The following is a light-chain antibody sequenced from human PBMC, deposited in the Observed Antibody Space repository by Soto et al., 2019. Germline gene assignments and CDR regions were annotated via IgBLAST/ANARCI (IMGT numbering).Light chain of an antibody. Sequence: ESVLTQSPGTLSLSPGERVALSCRASQRVSSTSIAWYQQTPGQPPRLLMYDSSSRCTDIPDRFSGSGSGTDFTLTIRRLEPKDFAVYYCQHYGGSPPKYTFGQGTKLEIK. V-gene: IGKV3-20*01. CDR2: DSS. J-gene: IGKJ2*01. CDR3: QHYGGSPPKYT. CDR1: QRVSSTS.